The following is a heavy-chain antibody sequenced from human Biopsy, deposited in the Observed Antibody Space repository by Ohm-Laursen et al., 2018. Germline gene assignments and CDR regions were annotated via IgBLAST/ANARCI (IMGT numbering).Heavy chain of an antibody. CDR3: AKGGYCTTSSCYMDLDY. Sequence: SLRLSCAASGFTFSDYAMNWVRQAPGKGLEWVSTISGSGGNTYYADSVRGRFTVSRDGSKSTLDLQMSSLSAEDTAFYYCAKGGYCTTSSCYMDLDYWGQGTLVTVSS. J-gene: IGHJ4*02. D-gene: IGHD2-2*02. V-gene: IGHV3-23*01. CDR1: GFTFSDYA. CDR2: ISGSGGNT.